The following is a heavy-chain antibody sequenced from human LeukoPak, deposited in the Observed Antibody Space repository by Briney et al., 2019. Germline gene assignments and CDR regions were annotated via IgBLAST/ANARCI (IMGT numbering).Heavy chain of an antibody. V-gene: IGHV4-34*01. CDR2: INHSEST. CDR1: GGSFSGYY. J-gene: IGHJ4*02. D-gene: IGHD3-22*01. CDR3: ARRPGAAGYYYDSSGYSNPLDY. Sequence: SETLSLTCAVYGGSFSGYYWSWIRQPPGKGLEWIGEINHSESTNYNPSLKSRVTISVDTSKNQFSLKLSSVTAADTAVYYCARRPGAAGYYYDSSGYSNPLDYWGQGTLVTVSS.